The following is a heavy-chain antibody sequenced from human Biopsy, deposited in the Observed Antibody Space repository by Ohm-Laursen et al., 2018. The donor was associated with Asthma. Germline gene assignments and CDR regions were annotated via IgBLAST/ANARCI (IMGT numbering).Heavy chain of an antibody. CDR2: IYHSGTS. D-gene: IGHD3-22*01. CDR3: ARIPRRSGSYFVDY. J-gene: IGHJ4*02. Sequence: TLSLTCTVSGDSITSGGCCWNWIRQHPGKGLEWIGYIYHSGTSYFNPSLKSRASFSRDTSKNQFSLRLSSVTAADTAMYYCARIPRRSGSYFVDYWGQGTLVTVSS. V-gene: IGHV4-31*03. CDR1: GDSITSGGCC.